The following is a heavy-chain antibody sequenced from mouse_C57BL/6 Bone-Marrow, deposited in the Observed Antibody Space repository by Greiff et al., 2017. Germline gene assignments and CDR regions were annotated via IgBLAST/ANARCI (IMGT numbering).Heavy chain of an antibody. D-gene: IGHD2-3*01. V-gene: IGHV5-4*01. CDR1: GFTFSSYA. Sequence: EVQRVESGGGLVKPGGSLKLSCAASGFTFSSYAMSWVRQTPEKRLEWVATISDGGSYTYYPDNVKGRFTISRDNAKNNLYLQMSHLKSEDTAMYYCARDYDRFAYWGQGTLVTVSA. J-gene: IGHJ3*01. CDR3: ARDYDRFAY. CDR2: ISDGGSYT.